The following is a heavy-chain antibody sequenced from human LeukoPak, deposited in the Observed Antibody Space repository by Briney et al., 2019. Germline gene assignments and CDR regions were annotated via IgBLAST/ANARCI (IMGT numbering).Heavy chain of an antibody. CDR1: GFTFSSYS. D-gene: IGHD5-24*01. CDR2: ISSSSSYI. CDR3: ARGGKLWRCLQPPIY. J-gene: IGHJ4*02. Sequence: GGSLRLSCAASGFTFSSYSMNWVRQAPGKGLEWVSSISSSSSYIYYADSVKGRFTISRDNAKNSLYLQMNSLRAEDTAVYYGARGGKLWRCLQPPIYWGQGTLVPVPP. V-gene: IGHV3-21*01.